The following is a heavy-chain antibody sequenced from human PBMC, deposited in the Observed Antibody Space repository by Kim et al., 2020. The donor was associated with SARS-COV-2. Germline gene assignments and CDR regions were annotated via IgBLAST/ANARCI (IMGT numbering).Heavy chain of an antibody. CDR1: GYTFTSYA. CDR3: ARDPLVSTIFGVVIKEGGYFDY. V-gene: IGHV7-4-1*02. J-gene: IGHJ4*02. D-gene: IGHD3-3*01. Sequence: ASMKVSCKASGYTFTSYAMTWVRQAPGQGLEWMGWINTNTGNPTYAQGFTGRFVFSLDTPVSTAYLQISSLKAEDTAVYYCARDPLVSTIFGVVIKEGGYFDYWGQGTLVTVSS. CDR2: INTNTGNP.